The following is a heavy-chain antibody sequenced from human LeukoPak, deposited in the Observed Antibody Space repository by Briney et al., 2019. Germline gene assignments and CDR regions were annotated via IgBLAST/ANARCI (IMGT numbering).Heavy chain of an antibody. CDR3: ARDPYCSGSSCYSGLFDY. J-gene: IGHJ4*02. CDR2: IYYDGSKK. CDR1: GFTFSTYA. D-gene: IGHD2-15*01. Sequence: PGGSLRLSYAASGFTFSTYAMHWVRQAPGKGLEWVAIIYYDGSKKYYVDSVKGRFTISRDNSKNTLYLQMNSLRVEDTAVYYCARDPYCSGSSCYSGLFDYWGQGTLVTVSS. V-gene: IGHV3-30*04.